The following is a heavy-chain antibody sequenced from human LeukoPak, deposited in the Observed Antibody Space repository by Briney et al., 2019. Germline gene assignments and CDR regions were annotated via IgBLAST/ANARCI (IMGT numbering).Heavy chain of an antibody. D-gene: IGHD3-10*01. J-gene: IGHJ4*02. CDR3: ARGFLADLSMVWVDY. V-gene: IGHV3-20*04. Sequence: SGGSLRLSCAASGFSFGDYGMSWVRQAPGQGLEWVSGINWNGGSTGYADSVKGRFTISRDNAKNSLYLQMSSLRAEDTALYYCARGFLADLSMVWVDYWGQGTLVTVSS. CDR2: INWNGGST. CDR1: GFSFGDYG.